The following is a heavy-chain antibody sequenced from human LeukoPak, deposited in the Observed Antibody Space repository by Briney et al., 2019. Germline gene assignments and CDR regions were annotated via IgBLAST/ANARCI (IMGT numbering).Heavy chain of an antibody. V-gene: IGHV4-59*01. CDR2: IYYSGST. CDR3: ARTGSAVTMLYPFDH. J-gene: IGHJ4*02. CDR1: GGSIRSYY. D-gene: IGHD4-17*01. Sequence: SETLSLTCTVSGGSIRSYYWSWIRQPPGKGLEWIGYIYYSGSTNYNPSLKSRVSISVDTSKNQFSLKLSSVTAADTAVYYCARTGSAVTMLYPFDHWGQGTLVTVSS.